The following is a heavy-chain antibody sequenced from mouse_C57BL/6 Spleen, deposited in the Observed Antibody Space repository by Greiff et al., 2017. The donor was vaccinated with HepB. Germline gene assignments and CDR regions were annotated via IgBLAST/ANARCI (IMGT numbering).Heavy chain of an antibody. CDR1: GFTFSSYA. CDR2: ISDGGSYT. J-gene: IGHJ1*03. CDR3: ARPYDYDWYFDV. V-gene: IGHV5-4*03. D-gene: IGHD2-4*01. Sequence: EVKLMESGGGLVKPGGSLKLSCAASGFTFSSYAMSWVRQTPEKRLEWVATISDGGSYTYYPDNVKGRFTISRDNAKNNLYLQMSHLKSEDTAMYYCARPYDYDWYFDVWGTGTTVTVSS.